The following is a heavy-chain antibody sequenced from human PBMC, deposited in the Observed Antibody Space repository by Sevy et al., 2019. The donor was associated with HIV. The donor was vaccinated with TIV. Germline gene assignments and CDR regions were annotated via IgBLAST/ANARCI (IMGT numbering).Heavy chain of an antibody. CDR2: IYYNGHI. CDR3: ACVKARGRGCS. D-gene: IGHD6-19*01. J-gene: IGHJ5*02. Sequence: SETLSLTCTVSGGSITSLYWNWIRQPPGKGLEWIANIYYNGHINYNPSLKCRVTLSLDTSKNQFSLRLSSVTAADTAMYYCACVKARGRGCSWGQGTLVTVSS. CDR1: GGSITSLY. V-gene: IGHV4-59*08.